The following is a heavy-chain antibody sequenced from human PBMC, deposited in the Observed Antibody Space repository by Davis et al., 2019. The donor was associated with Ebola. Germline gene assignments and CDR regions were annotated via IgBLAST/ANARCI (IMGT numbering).Heavy chain of an antibody. V-gene: IGHV3-30*04. CDR1: GFTFNNYV. CDR3: AKDVLWFGELGGGVDV. D-gene: IGHD3-10*01. CDR2: ISDDGGDN. Sequence: GESLKISCAASGFTFNNYVMHWVRQAPGKGLEWVAVISDDGGDNYYADSVKGRFTISRDNSKNTLYVQMNSLRADDTAVYYCAKDVLWFGELGGGVDVWGKGTTVTVSS. J-gene: IGHJ6*04.